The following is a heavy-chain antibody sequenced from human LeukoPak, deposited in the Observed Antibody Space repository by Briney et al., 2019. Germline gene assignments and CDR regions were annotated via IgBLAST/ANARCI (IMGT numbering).Heavy chain of an antibody. CDR3: AKGNYDSSGYYYFDY. CDR1: GFTFSSYG. J-gene: IGHJ4*02. D-gene: IGHD3-22*01. CDR2: IWYDGSNK. Sequence: PGRSLRLSCAASGFTFSSYGMHWVRQAPGKGLEWVAVIWYDGSNKYYADPVKGRFTISRDNSKNTLYLQMNSLRAEDTAVYYCAKGNYDSSGYYYFDYWGQGTLVTVSP. V-gene: IGHV3-33*06.